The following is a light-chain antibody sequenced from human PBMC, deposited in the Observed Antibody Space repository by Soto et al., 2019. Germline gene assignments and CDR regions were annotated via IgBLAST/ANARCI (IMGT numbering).Light chain of an antibody. J-gene: IGKJ5*01. V-gene: IGKV1-9*01. Sequence: DIPITPSPSTLSASVGDRVTMTCVASQGISTLLAWYQQKPGKAPKVLIYESSLLQSGVPSRFSGSGSGTDFTLTISSLQPEDFATYYCQHFKSFPITFGQGTRLEIK. CDR2: ESS. CDR1: QGISTL. CDR3: QHFKSFPIT.